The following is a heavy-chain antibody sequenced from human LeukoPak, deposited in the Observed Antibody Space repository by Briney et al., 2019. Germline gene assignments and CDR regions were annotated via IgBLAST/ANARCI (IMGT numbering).Heavy chain of an antibody. V-gene: IGHV3-48*03. J-gene: IGHJ4*02. CDR2: ISSSGGTI. CDR3: ARGNYGDYARSSFDY. CDR1: GFTFSSYQ. D-gene: IGHD4-17*01. Sequence: GGSLRLSCAASGFTFSSYQMNWVRRAPGKGLEWVSYISSSGGTIYYADSVKGRFTISRDNAKNSLYLQMNSLRAEDTAVYYCARGNYGDYARSSFDYWGQGTLVTVSS.